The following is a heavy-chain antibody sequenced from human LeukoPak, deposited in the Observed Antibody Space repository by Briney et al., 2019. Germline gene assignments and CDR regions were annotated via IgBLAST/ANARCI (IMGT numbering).Heavy chain of an antibody. CDR2: ISGSGGST. CDR1: GVPFSSYA. J-gene: IGHJ4*02. Sequence: PGGSLRLSCAASGVPFSSYAMIWVRQAPGKGLEWVSGISGSGGSTYYADSVKGRFTISRDNPKNTLYLQMNSLRAEDTAVYYCAKVLDYDYVWGSYLNDYWGQGTLVTVSS. CDR3: AKVLDYDYVWGSYLNDY. D-gene: IGHD3-16*02. V-gene: IGHV3-23*01.